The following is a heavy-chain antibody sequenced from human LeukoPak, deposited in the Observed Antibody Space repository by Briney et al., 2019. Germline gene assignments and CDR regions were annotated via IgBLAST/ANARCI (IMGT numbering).Heavy chain of an antibody. J-gene: IGHJ4*02. D-gene: IGHD3-3*01. CDR1: GGSFSGYY. CDR3: ASGLQGWRGFDY. Sequence: PSETLSLTCAVYGGSFSGYYWSWIRQPPGKGLEWIGEINHSGSTNYNPSLKSRVTISVDTSKNQFSLKLSSVTAADTAVYYCASGLQGWRGFDYWGQGTLVTVSS. V-gene: IGHV4-34*01. CDR2: INHSGST.